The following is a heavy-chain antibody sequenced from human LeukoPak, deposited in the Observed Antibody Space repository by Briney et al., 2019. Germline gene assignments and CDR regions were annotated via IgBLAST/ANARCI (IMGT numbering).Heavy chain of an antibody. J-gene: IGHJ5*02. CDR1: GGTFSSYA. CDR3: ARDPRYCTNGVCPYNWFDP. D-gene: IGHD2-8*01. CDR2: IITILGIA. Sequence: SVKVSCKASGGTFSSYAISWVRQAPGQGLEWMGRIITILGIANYAQKFEGRVTITADKSTSTASMELSSLRSQDTAVYYCARDPRYCTNGVCPYNWFDPWGQGTLVTVSS. V-gene: IGHV1-69*04.